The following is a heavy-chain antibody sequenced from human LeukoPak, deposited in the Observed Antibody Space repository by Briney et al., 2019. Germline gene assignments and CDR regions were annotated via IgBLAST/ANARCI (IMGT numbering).Heavy chain of an antibody. V-gene: IGHV5-51*01. CDR3: XXXXVSGADGYTPPYYFDY. J-gene: IGHJ4*02. Sequence: GESPKISCKGSGYKFSTYWTGWVRQLPGKGLEWMGIIFPDDSDTKYSPSFEGQVTISADKSINTAYLQWSSLKASDTAMYSXXXXXVSGADGYTPPYYFDYWGQGTLVTVSS. CDR1: GYKFSTYW. CDR2: IFPDDSDT. D-gene: IGHD5-24*01.